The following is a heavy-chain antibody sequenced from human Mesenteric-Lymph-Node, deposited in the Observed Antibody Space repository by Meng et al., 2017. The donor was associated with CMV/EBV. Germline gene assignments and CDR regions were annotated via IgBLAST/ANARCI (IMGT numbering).Heavy chain of an antibody. CDR2: IRSSGSPI. V-gene: IGHV3-48*01. D-gene: IGHD3-22*01. J-gene: IGHJ6*02. CDR3: ARAKNYYDSSGYAFYYYYGMDV. Sequence: GGSLRLSCVASGFTFSTYSMNWVRQAPGKGLEWVSFIRSSGSPIYYADSVKGRFTISRDNSKNTLYLQMNSLRAEDTAVYYCARAKNYYDSSGYAFYYYYGMDVWGQGTTVTVSS. CDR1: GFTFSTYS.